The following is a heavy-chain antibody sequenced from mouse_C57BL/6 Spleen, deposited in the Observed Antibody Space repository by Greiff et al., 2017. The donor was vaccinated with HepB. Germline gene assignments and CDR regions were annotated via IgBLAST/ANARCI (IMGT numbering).Heavy chain of an antibody. CDR2: IHPNSGST. D-gene: IGHD1-1*01. CDR1: GYTFTSYW. V-gene: IGHV1-64*01. J-gene: IGHJ4*01. Sequence: QVQLQQPGAELVKPGASVKLSCKASGYTFTSYWMHWVKQRPGQGLEWIGMIHPNSGSTNYNEKFKSKATLTVDKSSSTTYMQLSSLTSEDSAVYYCVYYYGSDYYAMDYWGQGTSVTVSS. CDR3: VYYYGSDYYAMDY.